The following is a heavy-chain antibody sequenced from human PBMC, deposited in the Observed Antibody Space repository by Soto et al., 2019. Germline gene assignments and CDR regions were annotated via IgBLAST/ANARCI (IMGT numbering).Heavy chain of an antibody. CDR2: INHSGDT. CDR3: ATVNTVTSYFFES. CDR1: GGSFIGYY. J-gene: IGHJ4*01. Sequence: QVQLQQWGAGLVKPSETLTLTCTVQGGSFIGYYWSWIRQPPGKGLGWIGEINHSGDTNYNPSLKSRLSISIDTSENQFSLKVASVTAADTALYYCATVNTVTSYFFESWGQGTLVTVSS. D-gene: IGHD4-17*01. V-gene: IGHV4-34*02.